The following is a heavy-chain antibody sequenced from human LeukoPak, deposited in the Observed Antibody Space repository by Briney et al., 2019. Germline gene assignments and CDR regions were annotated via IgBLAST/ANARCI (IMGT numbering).Heavy chain of an antibody. D-gene: IGHD3-10*01. CDR1: GFIVSNNH. CDR2: IYSGDTT. V-gene: IGHV3-66*01. J-gene: IGHJ4*02. CDR3: ARERPGSRVLDY. Sequence: GGSLRLSCAASGFIVSNNHINWVRQAPGKGLEWVSIIYSGDTTYYSDSVKGRFILSSDNSKNMLYLQMNSLRVEDTAVYYCARERPGSRVLDYWGQGTVVTVSS.